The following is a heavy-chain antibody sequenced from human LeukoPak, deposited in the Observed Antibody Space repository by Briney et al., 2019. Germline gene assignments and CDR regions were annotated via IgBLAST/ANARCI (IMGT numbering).Heavy chain of an antibody. V-gene: IGHV3-33*01. CDR1: GFAFYSFP. Sequence: GRSLRLSCEASGFAFYSFPMHWVRQTPDKGLEWVAVVWFDENKKDYADSVRGRFTISRDTPRNTLYLQMDSLRAEDTAVYYCARLLGHAFDIWGQGTMVTVSS. CDR2: VWFDENKK. J-gene: IGHJ3*02. CDR3: ARLLGHAFDI.